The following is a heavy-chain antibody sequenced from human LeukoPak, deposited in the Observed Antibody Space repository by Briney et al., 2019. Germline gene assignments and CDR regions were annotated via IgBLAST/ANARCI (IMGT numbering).Heavy chain of an antibody. Sequence: TSETLSLTCTVSGGSISSYYWSWIRQPPGKGLEWIGYIYYSGSSNYNPSLKRRVTISVDTSKNQFSLKLSSVTAADTAVYYCARASYGSGSYYNYNWFDPWGQGTLVTVSS. CDR2: IYYSGSS. CDR1: GGSISSYY. J-gene: IGHJ5*02. CDR3: ARASYGSGSYYNYNWFDP. D-gene: IGHD3-10*01. V-gene: IGHV4-59*01.